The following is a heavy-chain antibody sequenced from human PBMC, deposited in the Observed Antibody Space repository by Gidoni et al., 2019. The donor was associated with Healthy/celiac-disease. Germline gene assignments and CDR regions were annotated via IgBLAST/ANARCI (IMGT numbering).Heavy chain of an antibody. V-gene: IGHV3-9*01. CDR1: GFTFDDYA. Sequence: EVQLVESGGGLVQPGRSLRLSCAASGFTFDDYAMHWVRQAPGKGLEWVSCISWNSGSIGYADSVKGRFTISRDNAKNSLYLQMNSLRAEDTALYYCAKVAAAQLLPNPFDYWGQGTLVTVSS. D-gene: IGHD2-2*01. CDR3: AKVAAAQLLPNPFDY. J-gene: IGHJ4*02. CDR2: ISWNSGSI.